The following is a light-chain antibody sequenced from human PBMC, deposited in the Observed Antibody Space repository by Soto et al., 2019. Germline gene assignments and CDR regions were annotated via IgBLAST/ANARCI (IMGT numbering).Light chain of an antibody. CDR2: DAS. Sequence: EVVLTQSPGTLSLSPGEIATLSCSTSQSVSSFLAWYQQKPGQPPRLLIYDASNRAAGIPARFSGSGSGTDYTLTISSLEPEDFAVYYCQQRSNWPLSFGGGTKVDIK. CDR1: QSVSSF. V-gene: IGKV3-11*01. CDR3: QQRSNWPLS. J-gene: IGKJ4*01.